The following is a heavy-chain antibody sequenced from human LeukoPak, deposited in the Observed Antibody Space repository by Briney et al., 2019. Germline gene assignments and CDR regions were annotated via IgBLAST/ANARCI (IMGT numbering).Heavy chain of an antibody. CDR2: IYSGGST. CDR1: GFTVSSNY. D-gene: IGHD6-6*01. Sequence: GGSLRLSCAASGFTVSSNYMSWVRQAPGKGLEWVSVIYSGGSTYYADSVKGRFTISRDNSKNTLYLQMNSLRAEDTAVYYCAREYSSSSYAFDIWGQGTMVTVSS. V-gene: IGHV3-53*01. CDR3: AREYSSSSYAFDI. J-gene: IGHJ3*02.